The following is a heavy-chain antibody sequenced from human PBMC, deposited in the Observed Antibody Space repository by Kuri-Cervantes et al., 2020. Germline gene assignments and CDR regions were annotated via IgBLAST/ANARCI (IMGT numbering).Heavy chain of an antibody. CDR1: GGSFSGYY. CDR2: INHSGST. V-gene: IGHV4-34*01. Sequence: GSLRLSCAVYGGSFSGYYWSWIRQPPGKGLEWIEEINHSGSTNYNPSLKSRVTISVDTSKNQFSLKLSSVTAADTAVYYCARYSSSWYLDYWGQGTLVTVSS. J-gene: IGHJ4*02. D-gene: IGHD6-13*01. CDR3: ARYSSSWYLDY.